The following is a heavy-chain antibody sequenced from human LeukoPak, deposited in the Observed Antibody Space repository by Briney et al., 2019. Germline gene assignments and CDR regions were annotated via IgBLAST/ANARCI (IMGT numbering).Heavy chain of an antibody. CDR3: ARDIAAAGRFFDY. CDR1: GFTVSSNY. Sequence: PGGSLRLSCAASGFTVSSNYMSWVRQAPGKGLEWVSVIYSGGSTYYADSVKGRFTISRDNSKNTLYLQMNSQRAEDTAVYYCARDIAAAGRFFDYWGQGTLVTVSS. CDR2: IYSGGST. V-gene: IGHV3-53*01. D-gene: IGHD6-13*01. J-gene: IGHJ4*02.